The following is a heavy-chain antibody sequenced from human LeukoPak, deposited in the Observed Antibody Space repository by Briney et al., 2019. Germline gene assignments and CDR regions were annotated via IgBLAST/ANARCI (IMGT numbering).Heavy chain of an antibody. D-gene: IGHD4-11*01. CDR3: ATGLDYTDYPCYMDV. CDR2: INPNSGGT. J-gene: IGHJ6*03. Sequence: ASVKVSCKASGYTFTGYHMHWVRQAPGQGLEWMGWINPNSGGTNYAHNFQGRVTMTRDTSISTAYMELSRLRSDDTAVYYCATGLDYTDYPCYMDVWGEGTTVTISS. V-gene: IGHV1-2*02. CDR1: GYTFTGYH.